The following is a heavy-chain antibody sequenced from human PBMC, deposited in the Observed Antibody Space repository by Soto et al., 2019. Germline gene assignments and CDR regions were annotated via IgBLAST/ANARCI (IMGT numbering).Heavy chain of an antibody. CDR3: ARDKGSRIDYYYYGMDV. J-gene: IGHJ6*02. CDR2: ISAYNGNT. V-gene: IGHV1-18*01. Sequence: ASVKVSCKASGYTFTSYGISWVRQAPGQGLEWMGWISAYNGNTNYAQKLQSRVTMTTDTSTSTAYMELRSLRSDDTAVYYCARDKGSRIDYYYYGMDVWGQGTTVTVSS. CDR1: GYTFTSYG. D-gene: IGHD3-10*01.